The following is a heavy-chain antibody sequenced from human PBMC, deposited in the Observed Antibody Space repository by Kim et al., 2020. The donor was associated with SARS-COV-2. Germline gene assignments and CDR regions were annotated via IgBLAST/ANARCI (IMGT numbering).Heavy chain of an antibody. D-gene: IGHD6-19*01. Sequence: ESMKGRFTISRDNCKNTLYLQRNRLRAEDTAVYYCAKDLSAVAGTKAFGYWGQGTLVTVSS. J-gene: IGHJ4*02. V-gene: IGHV3-23*01. CDR3: AKDLSAVAGTKAFGY.